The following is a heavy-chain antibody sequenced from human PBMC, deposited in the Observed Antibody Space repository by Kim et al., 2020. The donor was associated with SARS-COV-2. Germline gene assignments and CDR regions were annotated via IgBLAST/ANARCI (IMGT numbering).Heavy chain of an antibody. CDR2: INHSRRT. CDR1: GGSFSGFQ. J-gene: IGHJ1*01. V-gene: IGHV4-34*01. CDR3: ARGAPGH. Sequence: SETLSLTCAVYGGSFSGFQWTWIRQTPGKGLEWIGEINHSRRTNYNPSLKSRVSMSVDTSKNQFSLKLSSVTAADTAVYYCARGAPGHWGQGTLVTVSS.